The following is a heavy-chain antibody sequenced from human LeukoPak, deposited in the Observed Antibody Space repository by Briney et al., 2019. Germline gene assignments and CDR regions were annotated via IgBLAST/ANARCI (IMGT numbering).Heavy chain of an antibody. J-gene: IGHJ4*02. CDR1: GFTFSSYW. V-gene: IGHV3-74*01. CDR3: ASSIVVPGHY. CDR2: IGGDGTTT. D-gene: IGHD6-19*01. Sequence: PGGSLRLSCTASGFTFSSYWMHWVRQAPGKGLVWVSHIGGDGTTTGYADSVKGRFTISRGNAKNTLYLQMNSLRVEDTAVYYCASSIVVPGHYWGQGTLVTVSS.